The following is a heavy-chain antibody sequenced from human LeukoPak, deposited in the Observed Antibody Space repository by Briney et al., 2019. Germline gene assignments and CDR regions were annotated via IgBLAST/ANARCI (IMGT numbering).Heavy chain of an antibody. CDR1: GFTFSSYG. Sequence: PGGSLRLSCAASGFTFSSYGMSWVRQAPGKGLEWVSSISSSGGGTYYADSVKGRITISRDNSKNTLYLQMNSLRAEDTAVYYCARAPGYCRGGSCYSGAFDIWGQGTMVTVSS. CDR2: ISSSGGGT. J-gene: IGHJ3*02. V-gene: IGHV3-23*01. CDR3: ARAPGYCRGGSCYSGAFDI. D-gene: IGHD2-15*01.